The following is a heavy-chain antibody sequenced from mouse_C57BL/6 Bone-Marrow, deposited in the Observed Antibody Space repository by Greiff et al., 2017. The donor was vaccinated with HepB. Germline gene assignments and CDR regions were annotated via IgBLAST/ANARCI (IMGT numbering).Heavy chain of an antibody. V-gene: IGHV1-69*01. J-gene: IGHJ2*01. CDR2: IDPSDSYT. Sequence: QVQLQQPGAELVMPGASVKLSCKASGYTFTSYWMHWVKQRPGQGLEWIGEIDPSDSYTNYNQKFKGKSTLTVDKSSSTAYMQLSSLKSEDAAVYYCARLDYWGQGTTLTVSS. CDR1: GYTFTSYW. CDR3: ARLDY.